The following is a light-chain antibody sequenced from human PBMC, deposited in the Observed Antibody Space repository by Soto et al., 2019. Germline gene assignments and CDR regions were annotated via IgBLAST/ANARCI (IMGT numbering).Light chain of an antibody. CDR3: QQSYSTPYT. CDR2: TAS. Sequence: DIQMTQPPSSLSASVGASVTITCRAGQSISSYLNWYQQKPGKARKLLICTASSLQSGVPSRFSGSGSGTDFTLTISSLQPEDFATYYCQQSYSTPYTFGQGTKVDIK. V-gene: IGKV1-39*01. CDR1: QSISSY. J-gene: IGKJ2*01.